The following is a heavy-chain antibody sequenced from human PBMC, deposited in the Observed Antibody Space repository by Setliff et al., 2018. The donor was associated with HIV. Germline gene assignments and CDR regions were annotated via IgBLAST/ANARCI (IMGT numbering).Heavy chain of an antibody. D-gene: IGHD6-6*01. J-gene: IGHJ4*02. CDR2: INPNSGDT. Sequence: ASVKVSCKASGYTFTSYFMHWVRQAPGQGLEWMGWINPNSGDTNYAQKFQGRVTMTTDTSISTAYMELNSLRSDDTAVYYCARDAAYSSSSAYFDYWGQGTLVTVSS. CDR1: GYTFTSYF. V-gene: IGHV1-2*02. CDR3: ARDAAYSSSSAYFDY.